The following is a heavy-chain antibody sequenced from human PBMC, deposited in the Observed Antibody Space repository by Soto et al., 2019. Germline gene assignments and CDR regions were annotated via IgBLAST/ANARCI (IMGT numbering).Heavy chain of an antibody. CDR3: ARDPLPRQVGGMDV. CDR2: IIPIFGTA. J-gene: IGHJ6*02. V-gene: IGHV1-69*13. CDR1: GGTFSSYA. Sequence: SVKVSCKASGGTFSSYAISWVRQAPGQGLEWMGGIIPIFGTANYAQKFQGRVTITADESTSTAYMELSSLRSEDTAVYYCARDPLPRQVGGMDVWGQGTTVTVSS. D-gene: IGHD2-15*01.